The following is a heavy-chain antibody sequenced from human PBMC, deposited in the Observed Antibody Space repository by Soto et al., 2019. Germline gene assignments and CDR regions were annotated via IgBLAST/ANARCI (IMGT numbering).Heavy chain of an antibody. D-gene: IGHD4-17*01. J-gene: IGHJ4*02. CDR3: ANSYGDYENDY. CDR1: GFTFSSYA. V-gene: IGHV3-23*01. CDR2: ISGSGGST. Sequence: GESLKISCAASGFTFSSYAMSWVRQAPGKGLEWVSAISGSGGSTYYADSVKGRFTISRDNSKNTLYLQMNSLRAEDTAVYYCANSYGDYENDYWGQGTLVTVSS.